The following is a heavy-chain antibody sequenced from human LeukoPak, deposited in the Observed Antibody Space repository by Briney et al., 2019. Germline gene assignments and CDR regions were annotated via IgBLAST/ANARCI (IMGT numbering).Heavy chain of an antibody. Sequence: GGSLRLSCIVSGLPFNNYGFHWFRRAPGKGLEWLAFIGHEGIYQHYADSVRGRFTISRNNSKNTLYLQMNSLRADDTALYRCARSVMAAGATRAFDIWGQGTMVTVSS. J-gene: IGHJ3*02. CDR1: GLPFNNYG. D-gene: IGHD6-13*01. V-gene: IGHV3-30*02. CDR3: ARSVMAAGATRAFDI. CDR2: IGHEGIYQ.